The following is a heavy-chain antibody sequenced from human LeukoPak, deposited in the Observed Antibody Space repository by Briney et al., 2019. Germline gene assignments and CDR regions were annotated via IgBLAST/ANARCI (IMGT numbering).Heavy chain of an antibody. CDR3: ARGNYYDSRTYYRAFDI. D-gene: IGHD3-22*01. J-gene: IGHJ3*02. CDR2: IYSSGSS. Sequence: SETLSLTCTVCGGSLSSYYWSWIRQPPGKGLEWIGYIYSSGSSNYHPSLKSRVTISVDTSKNQFSLKLNAVTAADTAVYYCARGNYYDSRTYYRAFDIWGLGTMVSVSS. CDR1: GGSLSSYY. V-gene: IGHV4-59*01.